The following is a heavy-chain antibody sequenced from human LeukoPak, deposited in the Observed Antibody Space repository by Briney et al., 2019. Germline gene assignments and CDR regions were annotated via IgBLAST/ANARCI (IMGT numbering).Heavy chain of an antibody. CDR1: GFTFSSYW. V-gene: IGHV3-7*03. CDR3: ARDVGGSLDY. CDR2: IKQDESDK. J-gene: IGHJ4*02. Sequence: QRWGSLRLSCAASGFTFSSYWMAWVRQAPGKGLEWVANIKQDESDKNYVDSVRGRFTISRDNANNLMFLQMNSLRGEDTAVYYCARDVGGSLDYWGQGTLVTVSS. D-gene: IGHD2-15*01.